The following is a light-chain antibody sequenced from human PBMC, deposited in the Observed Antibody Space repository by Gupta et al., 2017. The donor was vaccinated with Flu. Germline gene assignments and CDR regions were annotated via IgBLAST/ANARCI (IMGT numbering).Light chain of an antibody. Sequence: EIVLTQSPATLSLSPGERATLSCRASQSVSSYLAGYQQKPGQAPRLLIYDAANRATGIPARFSGSGSGTDFTLTISSLEPEDFAVYYCQQRSNWPSNTFGQGTRLEIK. J-gene: IGKJ5*01. V-gene: IGKV3-11*01. CDR1: QSVSSY. CDR3: QQRSNWPSNT. CDR2: DAA.